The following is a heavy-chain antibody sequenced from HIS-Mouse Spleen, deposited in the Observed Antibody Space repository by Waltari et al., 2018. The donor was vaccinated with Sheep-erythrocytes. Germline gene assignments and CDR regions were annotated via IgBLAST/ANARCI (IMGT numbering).Heavy chain of an antibody. V-gene: IGHV1-2*02. CDR3: ARVSTYCSSTSCYHLYYYYGMDV. J-gene: IGHJ6*02. CDR2: IHPERGGT. D-gene: IGHD2-2*01. CDR1: GYTFTGYY. Sequence: QVQLVQSGAEVKKPGASVKVSCKASGYTFTGYYMHWVRQAPGQGLEWMGLIHPERGGTNAAQKFRGRVTMTRDTSISTAYMELSRLRSDDTAVYYCARVSTYCSSTSCYHLYYYYGMDVWGQGTTVTVSS.